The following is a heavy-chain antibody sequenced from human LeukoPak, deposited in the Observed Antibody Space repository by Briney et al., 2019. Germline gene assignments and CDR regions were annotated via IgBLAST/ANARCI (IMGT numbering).Heavy chain of an antibody. CDR2: IKQDGSEK. J-gene: IGHJ4*02. CDR1: GFTFTSYS. V-gene: IGHV3-7*01. CDR3: ARDRDFDY. Sequence: PGGSLRLSCAASGFTFTSYSMSWVRQAPGKGLEWVANIKQDGSEKYYVDSVKGRFTISRDNAKNSLYLQMNSLRAEDTAVYYCARDRDFDYWGQGTLVTVSS. D-gene: IGHD3-10*01.